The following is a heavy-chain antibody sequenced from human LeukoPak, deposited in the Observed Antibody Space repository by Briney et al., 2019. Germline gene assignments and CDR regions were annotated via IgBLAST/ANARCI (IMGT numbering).Heavy chain of an antibody. V-gene: IGHV6-1*01. CDR3: AREGSDGYLFDY. CDR2: TYYRSKWYN. D-gene: IGHD3-22*01. J-gene: IGHJ4*02. Sequence: SQTLSLTCAISGDSVSSNSATWDWIRQSPSRGLEWLGRTYYRSKWYNDYAVSVKSRVTINPDTSKNQFSLQLNSVTPEDTAAYYCAREGSDGYLFDYWGQGSLVIVSS. CDR1: GDSVSSNSAT.